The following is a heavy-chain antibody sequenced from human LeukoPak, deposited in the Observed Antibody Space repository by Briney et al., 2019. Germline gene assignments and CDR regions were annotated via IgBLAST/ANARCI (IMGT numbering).Heavy chain of an antibody. V-gene: IGHV1-69*13. CDR2: IIPIFGTA. CDR1: GGTFSSYA. J-gene: IGHJ4*02. Sequence: SVKVSCKASGGTFSSYAISWVRQAPGQGLEWMGGIIPIFGTANYAPKFQGRVTITADESTSTAYMELSSLRSEDTAVYYCASNGDYLDLFDYWGQGILVTVSS. CDR3: ASNGDYLDLFDY. D-gene: IGHD4-17*01.